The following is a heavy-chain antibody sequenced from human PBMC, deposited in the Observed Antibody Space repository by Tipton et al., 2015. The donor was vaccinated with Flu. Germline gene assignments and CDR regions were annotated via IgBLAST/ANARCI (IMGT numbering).Heavy chain of an antibody. Sequence: LRLSCAASGFTLSNAWMTWVRQAPGKGLEWVGRIYSSGSTNYNPSLKSRVTMSVDTSKNQFSLRLNSVAAADTAVYYCARGGYNLVYWGQGTLVTVSS. CDR2: IYSSGST. J-gene: IGHJ4*02. D-gene: IGHD5-24*01. CDR1: GFTLSNAW. CDR3: ARGGYNLVY. V-gene: IGHV4-59*10.